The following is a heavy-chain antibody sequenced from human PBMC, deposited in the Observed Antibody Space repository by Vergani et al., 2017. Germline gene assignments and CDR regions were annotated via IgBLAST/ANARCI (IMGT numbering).Heavy chain of an antibody. Sequence: QLQLQESGPGLVKPSETLSLTCTVSGGSISSSRYSWGWIRQPPGKGLEWLGSIYYSGSTYYNPSLKSRVTISVDTSKNQFSLKLSSVTAADTAVYYCARDYNSRVDYWGQGTLVTVSS. D-gene: IGHD2/OR15-2a*01. V-gene: IGHV4-39*07. CDR3: ARDYNSRVDY. J-gene: IGHJ4*02. CDR2: IYYSGST. CDR1: GGSISSSRYS.